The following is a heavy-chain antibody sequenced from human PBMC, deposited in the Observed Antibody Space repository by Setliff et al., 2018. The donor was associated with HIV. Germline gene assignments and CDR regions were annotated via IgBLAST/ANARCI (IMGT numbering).Heavy chain of an antibody. V-gene: IGHV1-18*01. CDR2: NSAYNGNT. Sequence: ASVKVSCKASGYTFTHYAISWVRQAPGQGLEYLGWNSAYNGNTNYAQKVQGRITMTTDASTSTVDMELRSLTSDDTAVYYCARLASGGWPLEVFDIWGQGTMVTVSS. D-gene: IGHD2-15*01. J-gene: IGHJ3*02. CDR1: GYTFTHYA. CDR3: ARLASGGWPLEVFDI.